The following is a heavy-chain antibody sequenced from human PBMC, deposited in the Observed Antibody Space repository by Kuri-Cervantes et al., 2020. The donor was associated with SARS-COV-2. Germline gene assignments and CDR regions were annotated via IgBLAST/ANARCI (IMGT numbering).Heavy chain of an antibody. CDR1: GYTFTSYA. D-gene: IGHD5-12*01. CDR3: ATSSAIVATISWFDP. Sequence: ASVKVSCKASGYTFTSYAMHWVRQAPGQRLEWMGWINAGNGNTKYSQKFQGRVTITRDTSASTAYMELSSLRSEDTAVYYCATSSAIVATISWFDPWGQGTLVTVSS. J-gene: IGHJ5*02. CDR2: INAGNGNT. V-gene: IGHV1-3*01.